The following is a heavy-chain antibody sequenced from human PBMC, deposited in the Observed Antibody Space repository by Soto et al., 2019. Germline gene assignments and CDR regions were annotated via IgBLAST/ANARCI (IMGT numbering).Heavy chain of an antibody. V-gene: IGHV3-30-3*01. J-gene: IGHJ4*02. CDR3: ARGPITQTSFIDH. CDR1: GFTFSSYP. D-gene: IGHD1-20*01. Sequence: GGSLRLSCEASGFTFSSYPMHWVRQAPGKGLEWVTVISYDGGNQYYVDSVKGRFTISRDNSKDTLYLQMHSLRSDDTAVYFCARGPITQTSFIDHWGQGTLDTVSS. CDR2: ISYDGGNQ.